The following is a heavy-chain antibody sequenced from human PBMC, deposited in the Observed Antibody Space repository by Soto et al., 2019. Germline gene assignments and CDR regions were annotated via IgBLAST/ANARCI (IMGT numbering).Heavy chain of an antibody. CDR3: VRDRGYSGYDN. CDR1: GFTFSSYW. CDR2: INTDGSST. V-gene: IGHV3-74*01. Sequence: GGSLRLSCAASGFTFSSYWMHWVRQAPGKGLVWVSRINTDGSSTTYADSVKGRFTMSRDNAKKTLYLQLNSLRVEDTAMYYCVRDRGYSGYDNWGQGTLVTVSS. D-gene: IGHD5-12*01. J-gene: IGHJ4*02.